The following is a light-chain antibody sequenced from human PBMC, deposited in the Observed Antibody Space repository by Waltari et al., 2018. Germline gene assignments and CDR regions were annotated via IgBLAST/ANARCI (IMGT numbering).Light chain of an antibody. CDR2: EDD. V-gene: IGLV6-57*03. J-gene: IGLJ2*01. CDR1: SGNIDATY. Sequence: LVLTQPHSVSESPGKTVTISCSRSSGNIDATYVQWYQQRPGMAPATIIYEDDKRPSGVPDRFSASVDTSSNSASLTISGLTTEDEADYYCQTYDLGNPVVFGGGTKLTVL. CDR3: QTYDLGNPVV.